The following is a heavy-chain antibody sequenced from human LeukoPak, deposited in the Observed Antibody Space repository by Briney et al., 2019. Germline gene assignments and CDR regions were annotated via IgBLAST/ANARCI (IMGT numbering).Heavy chain of an antibody. CDR1: GFTFSSYS. D-gene: IGHD6-13*01. Sequence: PGGSLRLSCAASGFTFSSYSMNWVRQAPGKGLEWVSSISSSSSYIYYADSVKGRFTISRDNAKNSLYLQMNSLTAEDTAVYYWARDHEARYSSSWKYYFDYWGQGTLVTVSS. V-gene: IGHV3-21*01. CDR3: ARDHEARYSSSWKYYFDY. CDR2: ISSSSSYI. J-gene: IGHJ4*02.